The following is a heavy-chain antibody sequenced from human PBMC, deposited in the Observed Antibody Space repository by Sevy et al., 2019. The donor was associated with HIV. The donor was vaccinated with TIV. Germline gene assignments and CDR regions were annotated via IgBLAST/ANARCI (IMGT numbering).Heavy chain of an antibody. CDR2: MKQDGSEE. V-gene: IGHV3-7*01. J-gene: IGHJ4*01. CDR1: GFSFSIYW. CDR3: VREGLGGYSYSLDY. Sequence: GGSLRLSCAASGFSFSIYWMSWVRQAPGKGLEWVATMKQDGSEEDYVDSVKGRFTNSRDNAKNSLFLQMNSLSAEDTAVYYCVREGLGGYSYSLDYWGHGTLVTVSS. D-gene: IGHD5-18*01.